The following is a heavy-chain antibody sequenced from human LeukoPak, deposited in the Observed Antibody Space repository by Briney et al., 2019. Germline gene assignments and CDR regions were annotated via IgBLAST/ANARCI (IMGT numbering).Heavy chain of an antibody. CDR1: GYTFTGYY. Sequence: ASVKVSCKASGYTFTGYYIHWMRHAPGQGLEWMGWINPHSGGTNYAQNFQGRVTMTGDTSISTVYMELRALRSDDTAVYYCARGLLTGRNWYFDLWGRGTLVTASS. J-gene: IGHJ2*01. CDR3: ARGLLTGRNWYFDL. CDR2: INPHSGGT. V-gene: IGHV1-2*02. D-gene: IGHD7-27*01.